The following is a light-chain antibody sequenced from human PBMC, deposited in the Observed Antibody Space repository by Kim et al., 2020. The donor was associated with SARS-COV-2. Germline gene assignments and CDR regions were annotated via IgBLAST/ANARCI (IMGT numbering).Light chain of an antibody. CDR2: GKY. CDR1: SLRKYY. CDR3: SSRDSSGDHVV. Sequence: SSELTQDPAVSVALGQTVRLTCQGDSLRKYYATWYQQRPGQAPTLVLYGKYDRPSGIPERFSGSALGNTASLNITGAQADGGGDSYCSSRDSSGDHVVFG. J-gene: IGLJ3*02. V-gene: IGLV3-19*01.